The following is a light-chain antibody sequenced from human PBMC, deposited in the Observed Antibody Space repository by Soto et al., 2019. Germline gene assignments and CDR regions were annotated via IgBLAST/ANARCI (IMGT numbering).Light chain of an antibody. CDR1: SSNIGNNA. J-gene: IGLJ1*01. V-gene: IGLV1-36*01. Sequence: QSVLTQPPSVSEAPRQRVTISCSGSSSNIGNNAVNWYQQLPGKAPKLLIYYDDLLPPGVSDRFSGSKSGTSASLAISGLQSEDEADYYCAAWDDSLNADVFGTGTKVTVL. CDR2: YDD. CDR3: AAWDDSLNADV.